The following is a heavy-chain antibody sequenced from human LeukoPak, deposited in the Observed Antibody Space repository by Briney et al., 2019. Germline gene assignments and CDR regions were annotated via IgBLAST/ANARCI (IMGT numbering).Heavy chain of an antibody. CDR3: ARGSRNHFDF. J-gene: IGHJ4*02. V-gene: IGHV1-2*02. D-gene: IGHD2-15*01. CDR1: GYTFTGYY. CDR2: INPNSGGT. Sequence: ASVRVSCKASGYTFTGYYVHWVRQAPGQGLEWMGWINPNSGGTNYAQKFQGRVTMTRDTSITTAYTELSSLGYDDTAVYYCARGSRNHFDFWGQGTLVTVSS.